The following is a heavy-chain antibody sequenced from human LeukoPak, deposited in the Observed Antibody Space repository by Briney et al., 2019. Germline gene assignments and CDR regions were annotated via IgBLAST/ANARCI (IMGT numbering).Heavy chain of an antibody. CDR1: GFTFSSYS. D-gene: IGHD5-12*01. V-gene: IGHV3-21*01. CDR3: ARGVWATDLPPT. J-gene: IGHJ5*02. Sequence: GGSLRLSCAASGFTFSSYSMNWVRQAPGKGLEWVSSISSSSSYIYYADSVEGRFTISRDNAKNSLYLQMNSLRAEDTAVFYCARGVWATDLPPTWGQGTQVIVSS. CDR2: ISSSSSYI.